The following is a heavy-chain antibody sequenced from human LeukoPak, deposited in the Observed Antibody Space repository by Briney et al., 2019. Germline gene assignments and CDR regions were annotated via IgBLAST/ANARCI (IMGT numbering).Heavy chain of an antibody. D-gene: IGHD1-26*01. CDR3: ARDRGSYYRSLDY. CDR2: ISSSSSTI. J-gene: IGHJ4*02. V-gene: IGHV3-48*01. CDR1: GFIFSSYS. Sequence: GGSLRLSCAASGFIFSSYSMNWVRQAPGKGLEWVSYISSSSSTIYYADSVKGRFTISRDNAKNSLYLQMNSLRAEDTAVYYCARDRGSYYRSLDYWGQGTLVTVPS.